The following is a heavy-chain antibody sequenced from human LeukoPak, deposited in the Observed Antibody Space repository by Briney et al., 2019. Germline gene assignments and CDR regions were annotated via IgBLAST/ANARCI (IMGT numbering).Heavy chain of an antibody. J-gene: IGHJ3*02. Sequence: ASVKVSCKASGYTFTNYGISWVRQAPGQGLEWMEWISTHDDNTNYAQKFQGRVTMTTDTSTNTAHMELRSLRSDDTAVYYCARQSIAGRRRGHDAFDIWGQGTMVTVSS. V-gene: IGHV1-18*01. D-gene: IGHD6-6*01. CDR3: ARQSIAGRRRGHDAFDI. CDR1: GYTFTNYG. CDR2: ISTHDDNT.